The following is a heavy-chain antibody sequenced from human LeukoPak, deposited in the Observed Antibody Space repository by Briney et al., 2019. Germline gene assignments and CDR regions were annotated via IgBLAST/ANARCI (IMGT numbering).Heavy chain of an antibody. CDR3: ARVQGRGLPRWY. J-gene: IGHJ4*02. CDR2: IYSDDST. D-gene: IGHD5/OR15-5a*01. V-gene: IGHV3-66*01. CDR1: GFTVSSFY. Sequence: GGSLRLSCAASGFTVSSFYMSWVRQAPGKALEWVSVIYSDDSTFYAGSVKGKFTISRDKSKNTLYLQMNSLRGEDTAVYYCARVQGRGLPRWYWGQGTLVTVSS.